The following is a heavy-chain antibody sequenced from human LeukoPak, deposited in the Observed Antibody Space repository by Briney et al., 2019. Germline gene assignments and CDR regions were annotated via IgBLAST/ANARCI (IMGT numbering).Heavy chain of an antibody. Sequence: GGSLRLSCAASGFTLSSYWMTWVRQAPGKGLQWVANINQDGSEMYYVDSVKGRFTISRDNAKNSLYLQMNSLRAEDTAVYYCAKAGRGYYYYYAMDVWGQGTTVTVSS. CDR3: AKAGRGYYYYYAMDV. CDR1: GFTLSSYW. J-gene: IGHJ6*02. CDR2: INQDGSEM. V-gene: IGHV3-7*05.